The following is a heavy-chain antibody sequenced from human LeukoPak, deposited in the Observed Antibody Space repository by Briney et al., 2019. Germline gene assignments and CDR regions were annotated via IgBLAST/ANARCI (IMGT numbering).Heavy chain of an antibody. V-gene: IGHV3-7*01. J-gene: IGHJ4*02. D-gene: IGHD2-15*01. Sequence: SGGSLRLSCAASGFNSSSYWMSWVRQAPGKGLEWVANIKQDGSEKFYVDSVKGRFTISRDNAKNSLYLQMNSLRAEDTAVYYCARDRTRWFHRGQGTLVTVSS. CDR2: IKQDGSEK. CDR1: GFNSSSYW. CDR3: ARDRTRWFH.